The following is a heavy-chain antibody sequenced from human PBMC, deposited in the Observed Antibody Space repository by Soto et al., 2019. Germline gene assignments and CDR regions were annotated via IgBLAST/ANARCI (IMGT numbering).Heavy chain of an antibody. V-gene: IGHV5-10-1*01. Sequence: GESLKISCKGSGYSFAGYWITWVRQKPGKGLEWMGRIDPSDSQTYYSPSFRGHVTISVTKSITTVFLQWSSLRASDTAMYYCARQIYDSDTGPNFQYYFDSXGQGTPVTAPQ. CDR3: ARQIYDSDTGPNFQYYFDS. J-gene: IGHJ4*02. CDR1: GYSFAGYW. CDR2: IDPSDSQT. D-gene: IGHD3-22*01.